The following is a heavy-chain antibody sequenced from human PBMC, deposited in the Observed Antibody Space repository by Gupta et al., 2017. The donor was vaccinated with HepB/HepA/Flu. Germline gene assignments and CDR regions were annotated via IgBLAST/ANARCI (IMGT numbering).Heavy chain of an antibody. D-gene: IGHD3-10*01. Sequence: EVQLLESGGGLEEPGGALRPSCAAYGIPFNNYGLPWVRLAPGEGLEWVSSISAGGVGKYYAGSVKGRFTISRDDSKNTLYLQVNNLGVEDTAVYFCVRGGSSEYWGHGTLVTVSS. CDR1: GIPFNNYG. CDR2: ISAGGVGK. J-gene: IGHJ4*01. CDR3: VRGGSSEY. V-gene: IGHV3-23*01.